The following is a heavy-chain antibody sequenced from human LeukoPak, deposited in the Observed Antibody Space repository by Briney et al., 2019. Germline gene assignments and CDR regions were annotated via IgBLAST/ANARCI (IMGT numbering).Heavy chain of an antibody. CDR2: IRYDGSNK. CDR3: AKDALSLYGYNCYYFDN. J-gene: IGHJ4*02. V-gene: IGHV3-30*02. D-gene: IGHD5-24*01. Sequence: QTGGSLRLSCAASGFTFSSYGMHWVRQAPGKGLEWVAFIRYDGSNKFYADSVKGRFTISRDNSKNTLDLQMNSLRAEDTAVYYCAKDALSLYGYNCYYFDNWGQGTLVTVSS. CDR1: GFTFSSYG.